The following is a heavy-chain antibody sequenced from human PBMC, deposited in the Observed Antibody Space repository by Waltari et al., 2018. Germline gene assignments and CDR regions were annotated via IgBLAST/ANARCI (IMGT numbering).Heavy chain of an antibody. CDR1: VFTFSSYS. J-gene: IGHJ4*02. V-gene: IGHV3-21*01. D-gene: IGHD6-13*01. CDR2: ISSSSSYI. CDR3: ARGGRHSSSWYWVY. Sequence: EVQLVESGGGLVKPGGSLRLSCAASVFTFSSYSMNWVRQAPGKGLEWVSSISSSSSYIYYAASVKGRFTISRDNAKNSLYLQMNSLRAEDTAVYYCARGGRHSSSWYWVYWGQGTLVTVSS.